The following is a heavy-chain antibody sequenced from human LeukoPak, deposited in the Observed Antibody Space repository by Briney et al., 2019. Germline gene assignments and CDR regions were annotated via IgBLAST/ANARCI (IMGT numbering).Heavy chain of an antibody. CDR1: GFTFSSYA. CDR2: ISYDGSNK. D-gene: IGHD3-10*01. V-gene: IGHV3-30-3*01. J-gene: IGHJ5*02. Sequence: GRSLRLSCAASGFTFSSYAMHWVRQAPGKGLEWVAVISYDGSNKYYADSVKGRFTISRDNSKNTLYLQMNSLRAEDTAVYYCARETTMVRGVIITGWFDPWGQGTLVTVSS. CDR3: ARETTMVRGVIITGWFDP.